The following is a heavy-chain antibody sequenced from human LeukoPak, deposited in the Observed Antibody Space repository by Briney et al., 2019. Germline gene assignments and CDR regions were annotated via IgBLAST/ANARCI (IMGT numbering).Heavy chain of an antibody. Sequence: GGSLRLSCSASGFTFSNYKMNWVRQAPGKGLEWVSSISSSSSYIYYADSVKGRFTISRDNAKNSLYLQMNSLRAEDTALYFCATGCVGSPSCFTTGYDHWGQGTLVTVSS. CDR1: GFTFSNYK. D-gene: IGHD1-26*01. CDR2: ISSSSSYI. V-gene: IGHV3-21*04. CDR3: ATGCVGSPSCFTTGYDH. J-gene: IGHJ4*02.